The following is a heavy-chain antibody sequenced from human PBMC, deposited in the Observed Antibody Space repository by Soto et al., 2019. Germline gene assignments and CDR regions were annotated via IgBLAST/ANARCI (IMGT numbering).Heavy chain of an antibody. V-gene: IGHV3-30*18. CDR1: GFTFSSYG. J-gene: IGHJ4*02. CDR2: ISYDGNKK. CDR3: TKDNGKAWSGGDY. D-gene: IGHD3-10*01. Sequence: QVQLVESGGGVVQPGRSLRLSCVGSGFTFSSYGIHWVRQAPGKGLEWVALISYDGNKKYYGDSVKGRFTVSRDNSKSTLYLQMDSLRPEDTALYYCTKDNGKAWSGGDYWGQGTLVTVSS.